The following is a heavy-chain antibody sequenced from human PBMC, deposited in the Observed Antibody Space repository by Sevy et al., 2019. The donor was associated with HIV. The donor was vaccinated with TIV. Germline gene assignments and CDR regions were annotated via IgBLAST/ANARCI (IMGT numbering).Heavy chain of an antibody. CDR2: IYYSGST. J-gene: IGHJ4*02. D-gene: IGHD6-19*01. V-gene: IGHV4-61*01. Sequence: SETLSLTCTVSGGSVSSGSYYWSWIRQPPGKGLEWIGYIYYSGSTNYNPSLKSRVTISVDTSKNQFSLRLSSVTAAYTAVYYCARVSTSSWLVPYWGQGTLVTVSS. CDR3: ARVSTSSWLVPY. CDR1: GGSVSSGSYY.